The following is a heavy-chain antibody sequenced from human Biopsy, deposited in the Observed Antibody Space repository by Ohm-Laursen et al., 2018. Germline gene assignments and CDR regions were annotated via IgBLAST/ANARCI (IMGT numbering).Heavy chain of an antibody. V-gene: IGHV4-59*11. J-gene: IGHJ4*02. CDR3: ARDSRGGHLNTTLITGKNLDS. CDR1: YGSISGHF. Sequence: LSLTCAVTYGSISGHFWTWIRQSPGKGLEWIGYIYYTGSTNYNPSVKSRVTISVDTSKNQFSLKLNSVTAADTAVYFCARDSRGGHLNTTLITGKNLDSWGQGILVTVSS. D-gene: IGHD3-16*01. CDR2: IYYTGST.